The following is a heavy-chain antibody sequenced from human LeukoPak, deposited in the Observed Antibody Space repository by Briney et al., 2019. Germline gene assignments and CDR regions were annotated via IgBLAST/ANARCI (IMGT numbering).Heavy chain of an antibody. J-gene: IGHJ5*02. CDR3: ASSGGNHWFDP. V-gene: IGHV3-74*01. Sequence: GGCLRLSCAASGFTFSSYWMHWVRPAPGKGLVWVSRISSDGSSTSYADSVKGRFTISRDNAKNTLYLQMNSLRAEDTAVYYCASSGGNHWFDPWGQGTLVTVSS. CDR2: ISSDGSST. CDR1: GFTFSSYW. D-gene: IGHD1-14*01.